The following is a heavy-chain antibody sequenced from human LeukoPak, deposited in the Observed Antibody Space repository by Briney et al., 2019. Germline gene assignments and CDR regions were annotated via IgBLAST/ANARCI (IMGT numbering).Heavy chain of an antibody. Sequence: GGTLRLSCAASGFTFSSYDMSWVRQAPGKGLEWVSAISGSGGSTYYADSVKGRFTISRDNSKNTLYLQMNSLRAEDTAVYYCAKDQWWFGESDAFDIWGQGTVVTVSS. CDR2: ISGSGGST. V-gene: IGHV3-23*01. CDR1: GFTFSSYD. D-gene: IGHD3-10*01. CDR3: AKDQWWFGESDAFDI. J-gene: IGHJ3*02.